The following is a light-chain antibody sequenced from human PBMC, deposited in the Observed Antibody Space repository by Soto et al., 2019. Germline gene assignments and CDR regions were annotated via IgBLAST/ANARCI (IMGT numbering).Light chain of an antibody. CDR3: QQYNSYPWT. V-gene: IGKV1-5*03. Sequence: DIQMTQSPSTLSAFVGDGVPITCRASQDISSSLAWYQQKPGKAPKLMIYKASSLESGVPSRFSGSGSGTEFTLTISSLQPDDFATYYCQQYNSYPWTLGQGTKVDIK. J-gene: IGKJ1*01. CDR2: KAS. CDR1: QDISSS.